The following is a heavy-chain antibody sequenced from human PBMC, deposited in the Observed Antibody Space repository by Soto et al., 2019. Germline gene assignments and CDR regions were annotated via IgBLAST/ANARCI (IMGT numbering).Heavy chain of an antibody. D-gene: IGHD3-22*01. J-gene: IGHJ4*02. CDR3: ARAPLGIIVAPDY. Sequence: ASVKVSCKASGYTFTTYGISWVRQAPGQGLEWMGWINGYNGNTDYPQKLQGRVTMTTDTSTSTAYMELRSLRSDDTAVYYCARAPLGIIVAPDYWGQGTLVTVSS. CDR1: GYTFTTYG. V-gene: IGHV1-18*01. CDR2: INGYNGNT.